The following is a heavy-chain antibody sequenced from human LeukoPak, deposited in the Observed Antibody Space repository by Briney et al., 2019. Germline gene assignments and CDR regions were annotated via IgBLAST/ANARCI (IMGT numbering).Heavy chain of an antibody. Sequence: PGGSLRLSCAASGFTFSSYSMNWVRQAPGKGLEWVSSISSSSSYIYYADSVKGRFTISRDNAKNSLYLQMNSLRAEDTAVYYWARDGYGSGSYYLYPFDYWGQGTLVTVSS. CDR2: ISSSSSYI. D-gene: IGHD3-10*01. CDR3: ARDGYGSGSYYLYPFDY. J-gene: IGHJ4*02. V-gene: IGHV3-21*01. CDR1: GFTFSSYS.